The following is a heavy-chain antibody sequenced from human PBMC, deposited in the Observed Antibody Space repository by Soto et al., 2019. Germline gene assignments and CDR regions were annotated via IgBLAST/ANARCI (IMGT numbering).Heavy chain of an antibody. CDR1: GYSFTSYW. CDR2: IYPGDSDT. J-gene: IGHJ3*02. CDR3: ASTAVAGRVRDAFDI. Sequence: GESLKISCKGSGYSFTSYWIGWVRQMPGKGLEWMGIIYPGDSDTRYSPSFQGQVTISADKSISTAYLQWSSLKASDTAMYYCASTAVAGRVRDAFDIWGQRKMVTISS. V-gene: IGHV5-51*01. D-gene: IGHD6-19*01.